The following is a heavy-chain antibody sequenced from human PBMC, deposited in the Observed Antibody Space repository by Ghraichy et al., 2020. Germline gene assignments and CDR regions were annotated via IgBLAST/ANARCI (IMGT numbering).Heavy chain of an antibody. CDR2: INHSGST. CDR1: GGSFSGYY. CDR3: ARGGGDYYGSGSYPRNWYYYYGMDV. Sequence: SETLSLTCAVYGGSFSGYYWSWIRQPPGKGLEWIGEINHSGSTNYNPSLKSRVTISVDTSKNQFSLKLSSVTAADTAGYYCARGGGDYYGSGSYPRNWYYYYGMDVWGQGTTVTVSS. D-gene: IGHD3-10*01. J-gene: IGHJ6*02. V-gene: IGHV4-34*01.